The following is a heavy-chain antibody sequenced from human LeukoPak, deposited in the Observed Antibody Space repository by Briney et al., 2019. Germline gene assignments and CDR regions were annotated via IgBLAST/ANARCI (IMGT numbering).Heavy chain of an antibody. J-gene: IGHJ4*02. Sequence: GGSLRLSCEPSGFSFSSYWMHGVRQAPGKGLLWVSRINSDGSSTTYADSVKGRLTISRDNAKNTLYLQMNSLRAEDTAVYYCVREGRVSGYDFDYWGQGTLVTVSS. D-gene: IGHD5-12*01. CDR1: GFSFSSYW. V-gene: IGHV3-74*01. CDR3: VREGRVSGYDFDY. CDR2: INSDGSST.